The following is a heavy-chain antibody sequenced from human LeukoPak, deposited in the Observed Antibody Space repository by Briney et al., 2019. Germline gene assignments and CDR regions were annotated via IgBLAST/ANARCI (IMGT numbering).Heavy chain of an antibody. CDR2: ISSSSSYI. J-gene: IGHJ4*02. CDR1: GFTFSSYS. D-gene: IGHD5-18*01. CDR3: ARGDKYSYGYDY. V-gene: IGHV3-21*01. Sequence: GGSLRLSCAASGFTFSSYSMNWVRQAPGKGLEWVSSISSSSSYIYYADSVKGRFTISRDNANNSLYLQMNSLRADDTAVYYCARGDKYSYGYDYWGQGTLVTVSS.